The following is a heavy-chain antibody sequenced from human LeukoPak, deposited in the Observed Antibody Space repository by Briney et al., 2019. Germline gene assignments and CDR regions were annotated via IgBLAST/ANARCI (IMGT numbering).Heavy chain of an antibody. J-gene: IGHJ4*02. D-gene: IGHD2-15*01. V-gene: IGHV3-23*01. CDR2: LSGSGAST. CDR1: GFTFSSYA. CDR3: AKQKGYCSGGSCYYSDY. Sequence: GGSLTLSCAASGFTFSSYAMSWVRQAPGTGLEWVSTLSGSGASTSYADSVKGRFTISRDNSKNTLYLQMNSLRAEDTARYYCAKQKGYCSGGSCYYSDYWGQGTLVTVSS.